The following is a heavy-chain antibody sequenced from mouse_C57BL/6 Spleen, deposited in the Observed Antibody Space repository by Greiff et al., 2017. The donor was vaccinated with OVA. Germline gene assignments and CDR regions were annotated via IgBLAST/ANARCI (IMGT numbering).Heavy chain of an antibody. V-gene: IGHV1-50*01. CDR2: IDPSDSYT. CDR3: ARWSEDGYYSAWFAY. Sequence: QVQLKQPGAELVKPGASVKLSCKASGYTFTSYWMQWVKQRPGQGLEWIGEIDPSDSYTNYNQKFKGKATLTVDTSSSTAYMQLSSLTSEDSAVYYCARWSEDGYYSAWFAYWGQGTLVTVSA. J-gene: IGHJ3*01. CDR1: GYTFTSYW. D-gene: IGHD2-3*01.